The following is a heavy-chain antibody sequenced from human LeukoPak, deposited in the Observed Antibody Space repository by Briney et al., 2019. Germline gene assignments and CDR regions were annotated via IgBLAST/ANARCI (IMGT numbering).Heavy chain of an antibody. Sequence: GGSLRLSCTASGFTFGDYTITWIRQAPGRGLEWVGFIRDKADGGTPEYAASVKGRFTISRDDSKNIAYLQMNSLKTDDTAVYYCTRDPPTRYWGQGTLVSVSS. CDR3: TRDPPTRY. D-gene: IGHD1-26*01. CDR1: GFTFGDYT. J-gene: IGHJ4*02. V-gene: IGHV3-49*03. CDR2: IRDKADGGTP.